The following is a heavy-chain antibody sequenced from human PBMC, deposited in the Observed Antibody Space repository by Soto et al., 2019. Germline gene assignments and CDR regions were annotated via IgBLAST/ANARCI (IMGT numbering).Heavy chain of an antibody. CDR2: INPNSGGT. J-gene: IGHJ4*02. CDR3: ARARSDDVVVPAASQHQKGDIVATKSRPHYFDY. V-gene: IGHV1-2*04. D-gene: IGHD2-2*01. Sequence: GASVKVSCKASGYTFTGYYMHWVRQAPGQGLEWMGWINPNSGGTNYAQKFQGWVTMTRDTSISTAYMELSRLRSDDTAVYYCARARSDDVVVPAASQHQKGDIVATKSRPHYFDYWGQGTLVTVSS. CDR1: GYTFTGYY.